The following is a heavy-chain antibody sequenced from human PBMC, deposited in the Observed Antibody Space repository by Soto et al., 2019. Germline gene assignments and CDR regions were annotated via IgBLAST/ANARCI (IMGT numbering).Heavy chain of an antibody. V-gene: IGHV1-24*01. J-gene: IGHJ3*02. CDR2: FDPEDGET. CDR1: GYTLTELS. CDR3: ATLIRKNYYGSGAFDI. Sequence: ASVKVSCKVSGYTLTELSMHWVRQAPGKGLEWMGGFDPEDGETNYAQKFQGRVTMTEDTSTDTAYMELSSLRSEDTAVYYCATLIRKNYYGSGAFDIWGQGTMVTVSS. D-gene: IGHD3-10*01.